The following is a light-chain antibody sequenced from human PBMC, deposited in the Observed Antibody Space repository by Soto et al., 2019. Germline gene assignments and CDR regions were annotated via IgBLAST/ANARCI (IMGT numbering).Light chain of an antibody. CDR1: QTIGSW. J-gene: IGKJ1*01. V-gene: IGKV1-5*01. Sequence: DIQMTQSPSTLSASVGDRVTITCRASQTIGSWLAWYQQKPGKAPELLIYDASTLEGGVPSRFIGSGSGTEFSLTITSLQPDDFATFYCQQYSSFPRTFGQGTKVEIK. CDR3: QQYSSFPRT. CDR2: DAS.